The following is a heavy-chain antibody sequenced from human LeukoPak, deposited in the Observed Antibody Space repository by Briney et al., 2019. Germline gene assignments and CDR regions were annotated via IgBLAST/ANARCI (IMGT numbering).Heavy chain of an antibody. CDR3: AKDGVATIMGGYFDY. D-gene: IGHD5-12*01. Sequence: GGSLRLSCAASGFTFSSYGMHLVRQAPGKGLEWVAVISYDGSNKYCADSVKGRFTISRDNSKNTLYLQMNSLRAEDTAVYYCAKDGVATIMGGYFDYWGQGTLVTVSS. J-gene: IGHJ4*02. CDR2: ISYDGSNK. V-gene: IGHV3-30*18. CDR1: GFTFSSYG.